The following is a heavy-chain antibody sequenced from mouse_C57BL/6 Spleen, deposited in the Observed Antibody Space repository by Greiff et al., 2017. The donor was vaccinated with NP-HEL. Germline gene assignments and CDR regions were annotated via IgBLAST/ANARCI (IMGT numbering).Heavy chain of an antibody. J-gene: IGHJ3*01. CDR3: ANGGSNWGFAY. CDR2: IHPNSGST. CDR1: GYTFTSYW. D-gene: IGHD4-1*01. V-gene: IGHV1-64*01. Sequence: QVHVKQPGAELVKPGASVKLSCKASGYTFTSYWMHWVKQRPGQGLEWIGMIHPNSGSTNYNEKFKSKATLTVDKSSSTAYMQLSSLTSEDSAVYYCANGGSNWGFAYWGQGTLVTVSA.